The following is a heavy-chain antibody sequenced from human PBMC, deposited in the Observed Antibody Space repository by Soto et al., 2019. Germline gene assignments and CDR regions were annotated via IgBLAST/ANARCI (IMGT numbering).Heavy chain of an antibody. J-gene: IGHJ4*02. CDR2: IYWDDTK. Sequence: QITLKEPGPTLVKPTQTLTLTCTFSGFSLTTDRVGVGWIRQPPGEALEWLAVIYWDDTKTYRPSLESRLTITKDTSKNQVALTMTNMDSVDTATYYCAHAYGGRSLYWGQGTLVTVSS. V-gene: IGHV2-5*02. D-gene: IGHD1-26*01. CDR3: AHAYGGRSLY. CDR1: GFSLTTDRVG.